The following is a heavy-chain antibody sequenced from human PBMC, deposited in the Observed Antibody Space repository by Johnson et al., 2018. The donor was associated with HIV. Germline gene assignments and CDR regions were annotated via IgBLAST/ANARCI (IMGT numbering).Heavy chain of an antibody. Sequence: QMLLVESGGGVVQPGRSLRLSCAASGFTFSSYAMHWVRQAPGKGLEWVAVISYDGSKKYYPDSVKARFTISRDRSENTLYLQMNSLRAEDTAMYYCARDRAYHCSGGSCSHVFDIWGQGTMVTVSS. CDR3: ARDRAYHCSGGSCSHVFDI. CDR1: GFTFSSYA. D-gene: IGHD2-15*01. V-gene: IGHV3-30*14. CDR2: ISYDGSKK. J-gene: IGHJ3*02.